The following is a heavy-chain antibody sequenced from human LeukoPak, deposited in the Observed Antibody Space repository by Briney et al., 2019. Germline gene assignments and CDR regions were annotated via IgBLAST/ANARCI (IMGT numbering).Heavy chain of an antibody. V-gene: IGHV1-8*02. D-gene: IGHD4-17*01. Sequence: GESLKISCKGSGYSFTSYWIGWVRQMPGKGLEWMGWMNPNSGNTGYAQKFQGRVTMTRNTSISTAYMELSSLRSEDTAVYYCARPSITTVTEGYFDYWGQGTLVTVSS. CDR3: ARPSITTVTEGYFDY. CDR1: GYSFTSYW. CDR2: MNPNSGNT. J-gene: IGHJ4*02.